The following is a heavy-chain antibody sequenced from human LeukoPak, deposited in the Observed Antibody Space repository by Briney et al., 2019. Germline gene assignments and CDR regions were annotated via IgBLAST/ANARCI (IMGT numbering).Heavy chain of an antibody. D-gene: IGHD3-22*01. CDR3: ARKTDSSGSGDY. V-gene: IGHV3-53*01. J-gene: IGHJ4*02. CDR1: GFTVSSNF. Sequence: HPGGSLRLSCAASGFTVSSNFMSWVRQAPGKGLECVSVIYSRGGTYYADSVQGRFTISRDASKNTLFLQMNSLRADDTAVYYCARKTDSSGSGDYWGQGTLVTVSS. CDR2: IYSRGGT.